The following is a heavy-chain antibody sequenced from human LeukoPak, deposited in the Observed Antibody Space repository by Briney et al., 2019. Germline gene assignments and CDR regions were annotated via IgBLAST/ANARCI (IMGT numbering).Heavy chain of an antibody. D-gene: IGHD2-2*01. CDR3: AAGYCTSISCYAAGV. V-gene: IGHV1-58*01. J-gene: IGHJ6*02. Sequence: SVKVSCKGSSLTFSNSAVQWVRQSRGQRLEWIGWIVVGSGDTNYAQRFQERVTITRDMSTNTAYMELSSLSSEDTAVYYCAAGYCTSISCYAAGVWGQGTTVIVSS. CDR2: IVVGSGDT. CDR1: SLTFSNSA.